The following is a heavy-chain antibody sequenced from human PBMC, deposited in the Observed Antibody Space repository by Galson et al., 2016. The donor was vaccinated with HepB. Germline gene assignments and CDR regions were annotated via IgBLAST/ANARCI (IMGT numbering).Heavy chain of an antibody. J-gene: IGHJ6*03. CDR3: ARSAVVWFGESIERFSYYYMDV. CDR1: GGSISNYY. CDR2: VHHSGTT. Sequence: ETLSLTCTVSGGSISNYYWSWIRQPPGKGLQWIGYVHHSGTTKYNPSLQSRVTISLVTSKNQVSLKLTAVTAADTAVYYCARSAVVWFGESIERFSYYYMDVWGKGTTVTVSS. D-gene: IGHD3-10*01. V-gene: IGHV4-59*01.